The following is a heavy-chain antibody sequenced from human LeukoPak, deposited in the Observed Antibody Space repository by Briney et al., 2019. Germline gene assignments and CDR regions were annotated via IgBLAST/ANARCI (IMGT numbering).Heavy chain of an antibody. V-gene: IGHV3-7*03. CDR1: GFIISGFW. J-gene: IGHJ4*02. Sequence: GGSLRPCCAASGFIISGFWMCSVRLAPGMGLWEGANIKKDRTEKYYIDSVKGRFTISRDNAKNSLYLQMNGLRVEDKAVYYCVRGKGDDYWGQGTLVTVSS. CDR3: VRGKGDDY. CDR2: IKKDRTEK. D-gene: IGHD3-16*01.